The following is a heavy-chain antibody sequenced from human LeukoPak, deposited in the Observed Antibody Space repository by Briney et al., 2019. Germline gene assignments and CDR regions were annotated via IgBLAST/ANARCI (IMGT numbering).Heavy chain of an antibody. CDR2: IYYSGST. CDR1: GGSNSSYY. CDR3: ARDPGYCSGGSCYTSYYFDY. Sequence: SETLSLTCTVSGGSNSSYYWSWIRQPPGKGLEWIGYIYYSGSTNYNPSLKSRVTISVDTSKNQFSLKLSSVTAADTAVYYCARDPGYCSGGSCYTSYYFDYWGQGTLVTVSS. D-gene: IGHD2-15*01. V-gene: IGHV4-59*01. J-gene: IGHJ4*02.